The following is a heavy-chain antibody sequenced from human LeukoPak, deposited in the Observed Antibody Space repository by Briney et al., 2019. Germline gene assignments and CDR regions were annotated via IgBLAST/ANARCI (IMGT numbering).Heavy chain of an antibody. CDR3: ARLVVRGHYYDSSGYYRGYFDY. Sequence: GESLKISCKGSGYSFTSYWIGWVRQMPGKGLEWMGIIYPGDSDTRYSPSFQGQVTISADKSISTAYLQWSSLKASDTAMYYCARLVVRGHYYDSSGYYRGYFDYWGQGTLVTVSS. V-gene: IGHV5-51*01. D-gene: IGHD3-22*01. CDR2: IYPGDSDT. CDR1: GYSFTSYW. J-gene: IGHJ4*02.